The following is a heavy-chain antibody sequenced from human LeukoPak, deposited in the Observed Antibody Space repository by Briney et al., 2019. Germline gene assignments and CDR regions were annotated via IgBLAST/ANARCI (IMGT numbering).Heavy chain of an antibody. J-gene: IGHJ4*02. CDR3: AKSHSVAQRGYFDY. V-gene: IGHV3-23*01. Sequence: GGSLRLSCAASGFTFTTYAMSWVRQAPGKGLEWLSTISNTGDNTYFADSVKGRFTISRDNSKNLVYLHMNSLRAEDTDVYYCAKSHSVAQRGYFDYWGQGTLVTVSS. CDR2: ISNTGDNT. CDR1: GFTFTTYA. D-gene: IGHD2-15*01.